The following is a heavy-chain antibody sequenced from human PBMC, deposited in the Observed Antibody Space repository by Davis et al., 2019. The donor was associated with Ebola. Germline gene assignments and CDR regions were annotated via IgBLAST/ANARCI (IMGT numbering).Heavy chain of an antibody. CDR2: IKSKTDGGTT. D-gene: IGHD6-19*01. Sequence: PGGSLRLSCAASGFTFSNAWMSWVRQAPGKGLEWVGRIKSKTDGGTTDYAAPVKGRFTIPRDDSKNTLYLQMNSLKTEDTAVYYCTTEGIAVAGTFDYWGQGTLVTVSS. CDR3: TTEGIAVAGTFDY. CDR1: GFTFSNAW. V-gene: IGHV3-15*01. J-gene: IGHJ4*02.